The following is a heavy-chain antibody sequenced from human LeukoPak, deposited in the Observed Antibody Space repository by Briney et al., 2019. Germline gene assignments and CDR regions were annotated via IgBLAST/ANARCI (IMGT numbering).Heavy chain of an antibody. Sequence: GGSLRLSCAASGFTFSSYAMSWVRQGPGKGLEWLSYISPTSHTLYADSVKGRFTISRDNAKNSLYLQMNSLKDEDTAVYYCATDKYGGPVHWGQGTLVTVSS. CDR1: GFTFSSYA. J-gene: IGHJ4*02. CDR3: ATDKYGGPVH. CDR2: ISPTSHTL. D-gene: IGHD5-12*01. V-gene: IGHV3-48*02.